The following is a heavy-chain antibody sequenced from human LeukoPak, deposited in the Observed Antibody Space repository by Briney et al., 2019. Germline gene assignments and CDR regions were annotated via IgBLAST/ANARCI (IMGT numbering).Heavy chain of an antibody. CDR3: ARQMGVASRKNYFDS. Sequence: GESLKISCQASGYNFTRYWIGWVRQMPGKVLEWMGLLYPRDSDTRYSPSFQGQVTFSADNSINTAYLQWSSLRASDTAIYYCARQMGVASRKNYFDSWGQGTLVTVSA. CDR2: LYPRDSDT. CDR1: GYNFTRYW. J-gene: IGHJ4*02. D-gene: IGHD5-12*01. V-gene: IGHV5-51*01.